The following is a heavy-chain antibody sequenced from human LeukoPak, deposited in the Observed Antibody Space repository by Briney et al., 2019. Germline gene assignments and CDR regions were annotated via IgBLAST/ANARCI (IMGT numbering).Heavy chain of an antibody. V-gene: IGHV1-18*01. CDR3: ARVVTGALDV. Sequence: ASVRVSCKSSGYTFTSYGITWVRQAPGQGLEWMGWINAHNGYTNYTQSLQGRVSMTTDTSTTTAYMDLRSLSSDDTAVYYCARVVTGALDVWGQGTMVTVSS. J-gene: IGHJ3*01. CDR2: INAHNGYT. D-gene: IGHD3-16*02. CDR1: GYTFTSYG.